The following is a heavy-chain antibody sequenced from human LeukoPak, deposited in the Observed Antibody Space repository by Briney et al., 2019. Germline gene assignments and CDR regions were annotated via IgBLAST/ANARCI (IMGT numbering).Heavy chain of an antibody. CDR3: ARGKYSSSSWFDP. D-gene: IGHD6-13*01. J-gene: IGHJ5*02. V-gene: IGHV4-38-2*02. Sequence: SETLSLTCTVSGYSISSGYYWGWIRQPPGKGLEWIGSIYHSGSTYYNPSLKSRVTISVDTSKNQFSLKLSSVTAADTAVYYCARGKYSSSSWFDPWGQGTLVTVSS. CDR1: GYSISSGYY. CDR2: IYHSGST.